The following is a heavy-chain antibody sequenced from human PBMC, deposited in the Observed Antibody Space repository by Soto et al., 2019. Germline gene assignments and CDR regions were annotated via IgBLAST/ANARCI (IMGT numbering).Heavy chain of an antibody. D-gene: IGHD5-18*01. CDR1: GGSISSSSYY. CDR2: IYYSGST. Sequence: QLQLQESGPGLVKPSETLSLTCTVSGGSISSSSYYWGWIRQPPGKGLEWIGSIYYSGSTYYNPSLKSRVTISVDTSKNQFSLKLSSVTAADTAVYYCARRRIQLWFEDYWGQGTLVTVSS. V-gene: IGHV4-39*01. CDR3: ARRRIQLWFEDY. J-gene: IGHJ4*02.